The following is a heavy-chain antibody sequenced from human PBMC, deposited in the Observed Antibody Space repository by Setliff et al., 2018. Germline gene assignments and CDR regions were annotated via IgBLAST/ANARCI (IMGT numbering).Heavy chain of an antibody. D-gene: IGHD3-10*01. Sequence: SETLSLTCTVSGGSISSSSYQWGWVRQTPGKGLEWIGSIYYSGTAYYNPSLKSRVTISVDTSKNQFFLQVTSVTATDTAVYYCARHEFVGGYYGSVTYRHFDYWGQGILVTVSS. CDR3: ARHEFVGGYYGSVTYRHFDY. J-gene: IGHJ4*02. CDR1: GGSISSSSYQ. CDR2: IYYSGTA. V-gene: IGHV4-39*01.